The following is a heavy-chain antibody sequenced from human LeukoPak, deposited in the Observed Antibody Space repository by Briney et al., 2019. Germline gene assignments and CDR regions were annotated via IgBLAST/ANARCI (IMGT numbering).Heavy chain of an antibody. J-gene: IGHJ4*02. Sequence: GGSLRLSCAASGFTFSSYAMSWVRQAPGKGLEWVSAISGSGGSTYYADSVKGRFTISRDNSKNTLYLQMNSLRAEDTAVYYCARDPGYSSSWHYYFDYWGQGTLVTVSS. D-gene: IGHD6-13*01. CDR3: ARDPGYSSSWHYYFDY. CDR2: ISGSGGST. V-gene: IGHV3-23*01. CDR1: GFTFSSYA.